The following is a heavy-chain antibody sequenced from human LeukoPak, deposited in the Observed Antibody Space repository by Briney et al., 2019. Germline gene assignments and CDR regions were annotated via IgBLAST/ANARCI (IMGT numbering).Heavy chain of an antibody. D-gene: IGHD2-2*01. CDR1: GYSISSGYY. V-gene: IGHV4-38-2*02. J-gene: IGHJ4*02. CDR2: IHHSGST. Sequence: SETLSLTCTVSGYSISSGYYWGWIRQPPGKGLEWIGSIHHSGSTYCNPSLKSRVTISVDTSKNQFSLKLNSVTAADTAVYYCARAFAVLYSISCYYFDYWGQGTLVTVSS. CDR3: ARAFAVLYSISCYYFDY.